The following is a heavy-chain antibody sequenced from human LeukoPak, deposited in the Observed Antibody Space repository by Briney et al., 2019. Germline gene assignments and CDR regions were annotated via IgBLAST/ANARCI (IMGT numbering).Heavy chain of an antibody. D-gene: IGHD2-15*01. V-gene: IGHV3-23*01. Sequence: GGSLRLSCAASGFTFSSYDMSWVRQAPGEGLAWVSAISVSGGTTYHADSVKGRFTISRDNSKNTLYLQMNNLRVEDTAVYYCARGPLCSGGSCQRFDCWGQGTLVTVSS. CDR1: GFTFSSYD. CDR3: ARGPLCSGGSCQRFDC. CDR2: ISVSGGTT. J-gene: IGHJ4*02.